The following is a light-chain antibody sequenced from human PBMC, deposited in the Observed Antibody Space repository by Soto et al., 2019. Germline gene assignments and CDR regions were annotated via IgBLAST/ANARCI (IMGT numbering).Light chain of an antibody. CDR2: RSD. CDR1: SSNIGGNH. V-gene: IGLV1-47*01. J-gene: IGLJ2*01. CDR3: SARDDSLSGVV. Sequence: QSVLTQPPSTSGTPGQRVTISCSGSSSNIGGNHVYWYQQFPGMAPKLLMYRSDQRPTGVPDRFSGSKSGTSAFLAISGLRSDDEADYYCSARDDSLSGVVFGGGTKLTVL.